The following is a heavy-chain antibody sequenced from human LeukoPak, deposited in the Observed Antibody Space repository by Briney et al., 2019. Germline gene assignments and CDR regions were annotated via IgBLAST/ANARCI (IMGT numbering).Heavy chain of an antibody. CDR1: GGTFSSYS. CDR2: IIPIFGTA. D-gene: IGHD1-1*01. J-gene: IGHJ4*02. Sequence: GASVKVSCKASGGTFSSYSVTWVRQAPGQGLEWMGGIIPIFGTANYAQKFQGRVTITADESTSTAYMELSSLRSEDTAVYYCARAPTGPGDYFDYWGQGTLVTVSS. CDR3: ARAPTGPGDYFDY. V-gene: IGHV1-69*13.